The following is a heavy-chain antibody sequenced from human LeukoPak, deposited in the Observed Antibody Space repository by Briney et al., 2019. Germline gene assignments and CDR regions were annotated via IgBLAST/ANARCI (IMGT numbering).Heavy chain of an antibody. D-gene: IGHD5-18*01. V-gene: IGHV4-59*08. CDR3: ARLVDTAMVPPYYYYYGVDV. CDR2: IFDSGST. CDR1: GGSISSYH. Sequence: PSETLSLTCTVSGGSISSYHWSWIRQPPGKGLEWIACIFDSGSTNYNPSLKSRVTISVDTSKSQFSLKLSSVTAADTAMYYCARLVDTAMVPPYYYYYGVDVWGQGTTVTVSS. J-gene: IGHJ6*02.